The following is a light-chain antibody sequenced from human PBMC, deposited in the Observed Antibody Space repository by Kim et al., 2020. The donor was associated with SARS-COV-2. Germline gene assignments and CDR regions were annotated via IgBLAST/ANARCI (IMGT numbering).Light chain of an antibody. CDR2: DAS. Sequence: EIVLTQSPATLSLSPGERATLSCRASQSVSSYLAWYQQKPGQAPRLLIYDASNRATGIPARFSGSGSGTDFTLTISSLEPEDFAVYYCQQRSNWPPGFTFGGGTKLEI. CDR1: QSVSSY. J-gene: IGKJ4*01. CDR3: QQRSNWPPGFT. V-gene: IGKV3-11*01.